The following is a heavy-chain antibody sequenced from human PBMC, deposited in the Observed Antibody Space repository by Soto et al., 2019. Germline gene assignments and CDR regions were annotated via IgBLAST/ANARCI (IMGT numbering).Heavy chain of an antibody. D-gene: IGHD4-17*01. CDR3: AKTVTTDYGATRFDP. Sequence: HPGGSLRLSCAGSGFTFSTYWMNWVRQAPGKGLEWVANINQDGREKYYLDSVKGRFTISRDNAKSSLYLQMNSLRAEDTAVYYCAKTVTTDYGATRFDPWGQGTLVTVSS. CDR2: INQDGREK. V-gene: IGHV3-7*05. CDR1: GFTFSTYW. J-gene: IGHJ5*02.